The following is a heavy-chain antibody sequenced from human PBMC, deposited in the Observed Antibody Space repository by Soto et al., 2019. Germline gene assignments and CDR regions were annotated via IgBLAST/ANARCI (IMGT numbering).Heavy chain of an antibody. CDR2: INHLETT. J-gene: IGHJ4*02. CDR1: GASITFGGYS. D-gene: IGHD1-26*01. CDR3: ARGGGSDSFDY. Sequence: SETLSLTCTVSGASITFGGYSWSWIRQAPGKGLEWIGYINHLETTFYNPSFESRLTLSIDRAKNQFSLKLHSMSAADRAVYFCARGGGSDSFDYWGQGILVTVSS. V-gene: IGHV4-30-2*01.